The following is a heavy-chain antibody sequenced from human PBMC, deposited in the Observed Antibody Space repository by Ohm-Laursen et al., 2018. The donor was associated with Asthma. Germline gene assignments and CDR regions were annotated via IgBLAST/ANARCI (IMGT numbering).Heavy chain of an antibody. CDR2: IIPIFGTA. CDR3: ARKAGSCITSNCYSLDF. V-gene: IGHV1-69*01. Sequence: SSVKVSCKASGYTFTSYDINWVRQATGQGLEWMGGIIPIFGTANYAQKFQGRVTITADESTSTAYMELSSLRSEDTAVYYCARKAGSCITSNCYSLDFWGQGTLVTVSS. J-gene: IGHJ4*02. CDR1: GYTFTSYD. D-gene: IGHD2-15*01.